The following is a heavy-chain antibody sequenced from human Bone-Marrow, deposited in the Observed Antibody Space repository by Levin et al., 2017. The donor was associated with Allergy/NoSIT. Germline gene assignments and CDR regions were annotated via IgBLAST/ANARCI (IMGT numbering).Heavy chain of an antibody. Sequence: SVKVSCKASGGTFSSYAISWVRQAPGQGLEWMGGIIPIFGTANYAQKFQGRVTITADKSTSTAYMELSSLRSEDTAVYYCARGALRFLEWLPSDRYYYMDVWGKGTTVTVSS. CDR3: ARGALRFLEWLPSDRYYYMDV. CDR2: IIPIFGTA. J-gene: IGHJ6*03. V-gene: IGHV1-69*06. CDR1: GGTFSSYA. D-gene: IGHD3-3*01.